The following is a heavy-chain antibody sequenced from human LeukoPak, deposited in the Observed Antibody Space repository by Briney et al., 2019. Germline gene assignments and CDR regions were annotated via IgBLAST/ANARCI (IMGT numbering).Heavy chain of an antibody. CDR2: ISGSGGST. CDR3: AKSIAAAGINYYFDY. V-gene: IGHV3-23*01. Sequence: PGGSLRLSCAASGFTFSSYAMSWVRQAPGKGLEWVSAISGSGGSTYYADSVKGRFTISRDNPKNTLYLQMNSLRAEDTAVYYCAKSIAAAGINYYFDYWGQGTLVTVSS. CDR1: GFTFSSYA. D-gene: IGHD6-13*01. J-gene: IGHJ4*02.